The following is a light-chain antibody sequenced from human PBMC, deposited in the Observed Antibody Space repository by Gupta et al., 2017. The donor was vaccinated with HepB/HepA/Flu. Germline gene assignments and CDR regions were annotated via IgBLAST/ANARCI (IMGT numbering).Light chain of an antibody. Sequence: EIVMTQSPATLSVSPGERVTLSCRDSQTVTNKLAWYQQKPGQGPRLIIYDASTRAPGITDRFSGSGEGKEFTHTSSSRQYEDCAVYYGQQYNNWHTFGRGTKVENK. CDR1: QTVTNK. J-gene: IGKJ4*01. V-gene: IGKV3-15*01. CDR2: DAS. CDR3: QQYNNWHT.